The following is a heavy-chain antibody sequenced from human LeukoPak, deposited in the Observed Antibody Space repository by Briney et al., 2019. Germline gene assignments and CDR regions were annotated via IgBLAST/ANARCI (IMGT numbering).Heavy chain of an antibody. CDR1: GYTFTSYD. Sequence: ASVTVSFKASGYTFTSYDINWVRQATGQGLEWMGWMNPNSGNTGYAQKFQGRVTMTRNTSISTAYMALISLRSADTAVYYCARTLLGALDAFDIWGQGTMVTVSS. V-gene: IGHV1-8*01. J-gene: IGHJ3*02. D-gene: IGHD1-26*01. CDR3: ARTLLGALDAFDI. CDR2: MNPNSGNT.